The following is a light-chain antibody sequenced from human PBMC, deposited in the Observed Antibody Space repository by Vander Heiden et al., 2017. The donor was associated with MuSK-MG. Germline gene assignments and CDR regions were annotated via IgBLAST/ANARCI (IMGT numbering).Light chain of an antibody. CDR2: GNN. CDR3: QSFDTSLGGLI. CDR1: ISNIGTGYD. Sequence: QSVLTQPPSVSVAPGQSVTISCSGSISNIGTGYDVHWYQKYPGTAPKLLIYGNNNRPSGVPDRFSGSKSGTSASLAITGLQAADEADYYCQSFDTSLGGLIFGGGTKLTVL. J-gene: IGLJ2*01. V-gene: IGLV1-40*01.